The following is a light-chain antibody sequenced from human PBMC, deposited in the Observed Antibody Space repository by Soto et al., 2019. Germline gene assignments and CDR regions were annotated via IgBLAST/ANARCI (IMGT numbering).Light chain of an antibody. CDR1: HSIANY. V-gene: IGKV1-39*01. CDR3: QQSYTTPMYT. CDR2: AAS. J-gene: IGKJ2*01. Sequence: DIQLTQSPSSLSASVGDRVTITCRASHSIANYLHWYQQKPGKAPKVLIYAASTLQSGVPARFRGSGSGTDFSLTISNLQPEDFATYYCQQSYTTPMYTFGQGTKLEIK.